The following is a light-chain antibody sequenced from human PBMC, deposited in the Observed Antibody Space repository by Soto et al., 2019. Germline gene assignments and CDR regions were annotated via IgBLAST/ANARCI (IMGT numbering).Light chain of an antibody. CDR2: GAS. CDR1: QSLASTY. Sequence: EIVLTQSPGTLSLSPGERATLSCRASQSLASTYLAWYQQKPGQAPRLLIYGASSRATGIPDRFSGSGSGTDFTLTISRLEPEDFAVYYCQQHGGSPPITFGQGTRLEIK. CDR3: QQHGGSPPIT. J-gene: IGKJ5*01. V-gene: IGKV3-20*01.